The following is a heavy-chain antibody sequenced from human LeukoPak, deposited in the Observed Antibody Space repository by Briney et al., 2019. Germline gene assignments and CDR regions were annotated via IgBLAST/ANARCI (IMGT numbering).Heavy chain of an antibody. CDR3: ARPPDGLANAFDI. D-gene: IGHD5-24*01. Sequence: GGSLRLSCKVSGFSFSTSWIHWVRHAPGEGLVWVSRINPDYSGTDYADSVRGRFTISRDNAKNTVFLQMNSLRAEDTAVYYCARPPDGLANAFDIWGLGTMVTVSS. J-gene: IGHJ3*02. CDR1: GFSFSTSW. CDR2: INPDYSGT. V-gene: IGHV3-74*01.